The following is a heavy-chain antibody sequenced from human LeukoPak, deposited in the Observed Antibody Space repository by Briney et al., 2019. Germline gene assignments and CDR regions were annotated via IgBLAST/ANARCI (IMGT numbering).Heavy chain of an antibody. D-gene: IGHD3-10*01. CDR1: GYTFTSYY. CDR3: ARLSVGSGRYEGPIDDY. CDR2: INPSGGST. J-gene: IGHJ4*02. V-gene: IGHV1-46*01. Sequence: GASVKVSCKASGYTFTSYYMHWLRQAPGQGLEWMGIINPSGGSTSYAQKFQGRVTMTRDTSTSTVYMELSSLRSEDTAVYYCARLSVGSGRYEGPIDDYWGQGTLVTVSS.